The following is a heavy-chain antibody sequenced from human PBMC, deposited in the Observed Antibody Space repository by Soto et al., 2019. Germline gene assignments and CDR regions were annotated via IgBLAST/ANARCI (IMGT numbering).Heavy chain of an antibody. V-gene: IGHV5-51*01. D-gene: IGHD6-13*01. J-gene: IGHJ6*02. CDR2: IYPGDSDT. CDR3: ARTSAAGKYYYGMDV. CDR1: GYSFTSYW. Sequence: GEALKISCKGSGYSFTSYWIGWGRQMPGKGLEWMGIIYPGDSDTRYSPSFQGQVTTSADKSISTAYLQWSSLKASDTAMYYCARTSAAGKYYYGMDVWGQGTTVTVSS.